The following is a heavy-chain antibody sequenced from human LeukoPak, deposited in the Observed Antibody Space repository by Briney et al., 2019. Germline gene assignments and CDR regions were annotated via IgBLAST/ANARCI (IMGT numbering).Heavy chain of an antibody. Sequence: GASVKVPCKASGGTFSSYAISWVRQAPGQGLEWMGRIIPILGTANYAQKFQGRVTITTDESTSTAYMELSSLRSEDTAVYYGARERSSGRCSPPDHWRQGTLVTVSS. CDR2: IIPILGTA. CDR1: GGTFSSYA. D-gene: IGHD6-19*01. V-gene: IGHV1-69*11. CDR3: ARERSSGRCSPPDH. J-gene: IGHJ4*02.